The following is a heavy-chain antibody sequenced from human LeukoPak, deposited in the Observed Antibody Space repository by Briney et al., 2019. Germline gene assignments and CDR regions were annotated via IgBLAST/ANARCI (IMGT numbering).Heavy chain of an antibody. V-gene: IGHV3-11*04. CDR2: ISSSGSTI. CDR1: GFTFSDYY. CDR3: ATQIDADVSETDY. Sequence: PGGSLKLSCAASGFTFSDYYMSWIRQAPGKGLEWVSYISSSGSTIYYADSVKGRFTISRDNAKNSLYLQMNSLRAEDTAVYYCATQIDADVSETDYWGQGTLVTVSS. D-gene: IGHD3-16*02. J-gene: IGHJ4*02.